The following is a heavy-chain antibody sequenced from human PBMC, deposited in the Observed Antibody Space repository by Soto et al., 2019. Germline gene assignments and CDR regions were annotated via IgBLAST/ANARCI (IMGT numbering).Heavy chain of an antibody. CDR1: SGSISSSNW. CDR2: IYHSGST. D-gene: IGHD3-16*01. Sequence: SETLSLTCAVSSGSISSSNWWSWVRQPPGKGLEWIGEIYHSGSTNYDPSLKSRVTISVDKSKNQFSLKLSSVTAADTAVYYCARVTHFPPVLFDYWGQGTLVTVSS. CDR3: ARVTHFPPVLFDY. V-gene: IGHV4-4*02. J-gene: IGHJ4*02.